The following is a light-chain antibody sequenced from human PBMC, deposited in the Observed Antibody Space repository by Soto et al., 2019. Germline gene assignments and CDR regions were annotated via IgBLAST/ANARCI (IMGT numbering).Light chain of an antibody. V-gene: IGKV3-20*01. CDR1: QSVSSS. CDR3: HQYRDSQYT. Sequence: EIVLIQSPATLSLSPGERATLSCRASQSVSSSLAWYQQNPGQAPRLLIFDASKRATGIPDRFSGGGSGTDVTLTISRLEPEEFAVYYCHQYRDSQYTFGPGTKLQI. CDR2: DAS. J-gene: IGKJ2*01.